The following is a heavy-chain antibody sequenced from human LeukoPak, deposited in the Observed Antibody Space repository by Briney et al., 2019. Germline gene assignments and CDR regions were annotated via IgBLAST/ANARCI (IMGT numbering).Heavy chain of an antibody. CDR3: ARDPYYFGSGTDYNRFSVVY. D-gene: IGHD3-10*01. Sequence: SETLSLTCAVYGGSFSGYYWTWIRQPPGKGLEWIGEINHSGSTNYNPSLKSRVTISIDTSKSQFSLKLSSVTAADTAVYYCARDPYYFGSGTDYNRFSVVYWGQGILVTVSS. CDR2: INHSGST. CDR1: GGSFSGYY. J-gene: IGHJ4*02. V-gene: IGHV4-34*01.